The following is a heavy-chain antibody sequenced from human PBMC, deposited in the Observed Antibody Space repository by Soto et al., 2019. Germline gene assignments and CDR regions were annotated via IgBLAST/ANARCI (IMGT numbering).Heavy chain of an antibody. V-gene: IGHV1-3*01. CDR3: ARDTEEYYYGSGSFDY. CDR1: GYTFTSYA. CDR2: INAGNGNT. Sequence: ASVKVSCKASGYTFTSYAMHWVRQAPGQRFEWMGWINAGNGNTKYSQKFQGRVTITRDTSASTAYMELSSLRSEDTAVYYCARDTEEYYYGSGSFDYWGQGTLVTVSS. J-gene: IGHJ4*02. D-gene: IGHD3-10*01.